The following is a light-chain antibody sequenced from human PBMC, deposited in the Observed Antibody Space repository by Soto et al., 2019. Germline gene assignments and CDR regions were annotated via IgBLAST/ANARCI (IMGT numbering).Light chain of an antibody. V-gene: IGKV4-1*01. CDR3: QQYESTPPT. Sequence: DIVMTQSPDSLAVSLGERATINCKSSQSVLYSSNNKNYIAWYQQRPGQPPKLLIYWASTRESGVPDRFSGSGSGTDFTLNITSLQAEDVAVYYCQQYESTPPTFGQGTKLEIK. CDR2: WAS. J-gene: IGKJ2*01. CDR1: QSVLYSSNNKNY.